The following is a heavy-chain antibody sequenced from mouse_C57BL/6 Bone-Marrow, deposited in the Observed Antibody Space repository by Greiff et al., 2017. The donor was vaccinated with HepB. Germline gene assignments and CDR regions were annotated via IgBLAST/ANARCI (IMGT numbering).Heavy chain of an antibody. CDR1: GYTFTSYW. CDR2: IYPSDSET. J-gene: IGHJ1*03. V-gene: IGHV1-61*01. CDR3: ARGPYYYGSSYWYFDV. D-gene: IGHD1-1*01. Sequence: QVQLKQPGAELVRPGSSVKLSCKASGYTFTSYWMDWVKQRPGQGLEWIGNIYPSDSETHYNQKFKDKATLTVDKSSSTAYMQLSSLTSEDSAVYYCARGPYYYGSSYWYFDVWGTGTTVTVSS.